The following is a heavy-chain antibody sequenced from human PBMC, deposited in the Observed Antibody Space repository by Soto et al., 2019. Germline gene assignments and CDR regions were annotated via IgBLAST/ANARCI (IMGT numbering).Heavy chain of an antibody. Sequence: GGSLRLSCAASGFTLSSYAMSWVRQAPGKGLEWVSAISGSGGSTYYADSVKGRFTISRDNSKNTLYLQMNSLRAEDTAVYYCAKDKSVRFLEWPAPYYYYGMDVWGQGTTVTVSS. CDR2: ISGSGGST. CDR1: GFTLSSYA. V-gene: IGHV3-23*01. D-gene: IGHD3-3*01. CDR3: AKDKSVRFLEWPAPYYYYGMDV. J-gene: IGHJ6*02.